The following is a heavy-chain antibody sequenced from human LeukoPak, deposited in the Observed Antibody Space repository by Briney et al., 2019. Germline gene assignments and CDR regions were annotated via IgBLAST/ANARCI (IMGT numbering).Heavy chain of an antibody. J-gene: IGHJ4*02. CDR1: GYTFTSYD. Sequence: GPVKVSCKASGYTFTSYDINWVRQATGQGLEWMGWMNPNSGNTGYAQKFQGRVTITRNTSISTAYMELSSLRSEDTAVYYCARRLADRYYFDYWGQGTLVTVSS. D-gene: IGHD2-15*01. V-gene: IGHV1-8*03. CDR2: MNPNSGNT. CDR3: ARRLADRYYFDY.